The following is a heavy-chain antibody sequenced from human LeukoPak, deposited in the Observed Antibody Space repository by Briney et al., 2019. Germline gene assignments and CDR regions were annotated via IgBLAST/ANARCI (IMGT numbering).Heavy chain of an antibody. CDR3: ATNIVGAAGDAFDI. CDR1: GYSISSGYY. V-gene: IGHV4-38-2*02. CDR2: IYHSGST. Sequence: PSETLSLTCTVSGYSISSGYYWGWIRQPPGKGLEWIGSIYHSGSTYYNPSLKSRVTLSVDTSKNQFSLKLSSVTAADTAVYYCATNIVGAAGDAFDIWGQGTMVTVSS. D-gene: IGHD1-26*01. J-gene: IGHJ3*02.